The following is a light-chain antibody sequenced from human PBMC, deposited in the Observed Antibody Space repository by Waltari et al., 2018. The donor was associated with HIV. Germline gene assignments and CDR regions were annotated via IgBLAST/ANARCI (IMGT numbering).Light chain of an antibody. Sequence: LSLSPGERATLSCRASQSVNNRYIAWYQQKPGQTPRLLMYGASSRATGIPDRFSGSGSGTDFTLTISRLEPEDFAVYYCQQYDTPPFTFGPGTKVDIK. J-gene: IGKJ3*01. CDR2: GAS. V-gene: IGKV3-20*01. CDR3: QQYDTPPFT. CDR1: QSVNNRY.